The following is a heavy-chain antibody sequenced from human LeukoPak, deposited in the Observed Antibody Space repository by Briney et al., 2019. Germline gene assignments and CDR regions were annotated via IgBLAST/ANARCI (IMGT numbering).Heavy chain of an antibody. CDR3: ARLTYYDSRDAFDI. V-gene: IGHV4-59*08. CDR2: IYYGGST. D-gene: IGHD3-22*01. J-gene: IGHJ3*02. Sequence: SETLSLTCTVSGGSISSYYWSWIRQPPGKGLEWIGYIYYGGSTNYNPSLKSRVTISVDTSKNQFSLKLSSVTAADTAVYYCARLTYYDSRDAFDIWGQGTMVTVSS. CDR1: GGSISSYY.